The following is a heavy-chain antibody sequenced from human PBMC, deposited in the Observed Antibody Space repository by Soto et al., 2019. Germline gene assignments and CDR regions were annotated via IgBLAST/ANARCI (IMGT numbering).Heavy chain of an antibody. D-gene: IGHD3-3*01. J-gene: IGHJ6*02. CDR1: GFIFSNYA. CDR3: VKDWSGSTCLCMDV. Sequence: PGGSLRLSCEASGFIFSNYAMTWVRQVPGKGLEWVSTISDSGGDTYYADSVKGRFTISRDNSKNTLYVQMNSLRVEDTAVYYCVKDWSGSTCLCMDVWGQGSTVTVSS. CDR2: ISDSGGDT. V-gene: IGHV3-23*01.